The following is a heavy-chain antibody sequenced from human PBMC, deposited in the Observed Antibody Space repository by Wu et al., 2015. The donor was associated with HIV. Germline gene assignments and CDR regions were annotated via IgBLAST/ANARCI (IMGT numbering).Heavy chain of an antibody. Sequence: QVQLVQSGAAVKKPGALVKVSCKASGYPFTGYYIHWVRQAPGQGLEWMGWINPDSGDTNYAQEFQGRVTMTRDTSISTAYMEVSRLKSDDTAVYYCARGPPHDGMDVWGQGTTVTVSS. CDR1: GYPFTGYY. CDR2: INPDSGDT. V-gene: IGHV1-2*02. D-gene: IGHD1-14*01. J-gene: IGHJ6*02. CDR3: ARGPPHDGMDV.